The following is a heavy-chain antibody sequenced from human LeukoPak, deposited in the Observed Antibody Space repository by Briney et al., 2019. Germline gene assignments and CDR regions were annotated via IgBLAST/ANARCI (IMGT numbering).Heavy chain of an antibody. V-gene: IGHV3-48*03. CDR1: GFTFSSYE. Sequence: GGSLRLSCAASGFTFSSYEMSWVRQAPGKGLEWISFIGSSGDTIYYAVSVKGRFTISRDNAKNSLYLQMNSLRAEDTAVYYCAREVSTSPLGYWGQGTLVTVSS. CDR3: AREVSTSPLGY. CDR2: IGSSGDTI. D-gene: IGHD2-2*01. J-gene: IGHJ4*02.